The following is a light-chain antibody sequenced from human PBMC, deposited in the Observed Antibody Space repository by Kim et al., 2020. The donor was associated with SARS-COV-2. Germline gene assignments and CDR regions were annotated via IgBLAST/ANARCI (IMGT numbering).Light chain of an antibody. J-gene: IGKJ4*01. V-gene: IGKV3-20*01. Sequence: EIVLTQSPGTLSLSPGASAVLSCRASQIIGSTSLAWYHHKPGQAPRLLIYHASSRAPGIPDRFSASWSGTNFTLTISGLEPEDFAVFYCQHHGRSPRTFGGGTKVDIK. CDR1: QIIGSTS. CDR2: HAS. CDR3: QHHGRSPRT.